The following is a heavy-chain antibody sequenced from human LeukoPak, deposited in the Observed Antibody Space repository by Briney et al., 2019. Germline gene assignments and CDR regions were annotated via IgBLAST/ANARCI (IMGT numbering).Heavy chain of an antibody. V-gene: IGHV1-18*01. J-gene: IGHJ5*02. D-gene: IGHD4-23*01. CDR3: ASSIPGATVAS. CDR1: GYTFTSYG. Sequence: ASVKVSCKASGYTFTSYGISWVRQAPGQGLEWMGWISAYNGNTNYAEKLQGRVTMTTDTSTSTAYMELRSLRSGDTAVYYCASSIPGATVASWGQGTLVTVSS. CDR2: ISAYNGNT.